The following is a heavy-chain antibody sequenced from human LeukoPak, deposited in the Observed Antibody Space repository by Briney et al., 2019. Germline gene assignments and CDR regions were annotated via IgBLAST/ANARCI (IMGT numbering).Heavy chain of an antibody. CDR3: ARGYDFWSGYYFDY. D-gene: IGHD3-3*01. V-gene: IGHV1-69*06. J-gene: IGHJ4*02. CDR1: GGTFSSYA. CDR2: IIPIFGTA. Sequence: SVKVSCKASGGTFSSYAISWVRQAPGQGLEWMGGIIPIFGTANYAQKFQGRVTITADKSTSTAYMELSSLRSEDTAVYYCARGYDFWSGYYFDYWGQGTLVTVSS.